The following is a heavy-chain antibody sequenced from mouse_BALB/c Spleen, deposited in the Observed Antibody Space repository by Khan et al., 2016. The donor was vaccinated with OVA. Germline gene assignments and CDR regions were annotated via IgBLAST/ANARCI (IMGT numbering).Heavy chain of an antibody. Sequence: VQLQQSGADLVRSGASVKLSCIASGFNIRHYYLHWVKQRPEQGLEWIGWIDPDNGDTEYDPKFQGKATMTADTSSNTAYLQLSSLTSEYTAVYYCTTGWGYAMDYWVQGTSVTVSS. D-gene: IGHD4-1*01. J-gene: IGHJ4*01. CDR3: TTGWGYAMDY. V-gene: IGHV14-4*02. CDR2: IDPDNGDT. CDR1: GFNIRHYY.